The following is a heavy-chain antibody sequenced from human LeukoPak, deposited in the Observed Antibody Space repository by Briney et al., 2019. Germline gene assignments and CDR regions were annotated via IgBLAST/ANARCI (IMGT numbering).Heavy chain of an antibody. D-gene: IGHD2-2*01. CDR3: ARETVYCSSTSCDFPYYYYGMDV. CDR2: ISSSSSTI. J-gene: IGHJ6*02. CDR1: GFTFSSYS. Sequence: GGPLRLSCAASGFTFSSYSMNWVRQAPGKGLEWVSFISSSSSTIYYANSVKGRFTISRDNAKNSLYLQMNSLRAEDTAVYYCARETVYCSSTSCDFPYYYYGMDVWGQGTTVTVSS. V-gene: IGHV3-48*04.